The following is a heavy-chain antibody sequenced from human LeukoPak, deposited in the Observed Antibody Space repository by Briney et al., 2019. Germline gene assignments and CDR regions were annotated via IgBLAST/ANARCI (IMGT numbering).Heavy chain of an antibody. Sequence: PSETLSLTCTVSGDSISSSSYYWGWIRQPPGKGLEWIGSIYYSGSTYYNPSLKSRVTISVDTSKNQFSLKLSSVTAADTAVYYCARGARYCSSTSCYTRPYYFDYWGQGTLVTVSS. D-gene: IGHD2-2*02. CDR1: GDSISSSSYY. CDR2: IYYSGST. CDR3: ARGARYCSSTSCYTRPYYFDY. J-gene: IGHJ4*02. V-gene: IGHV4-39*01.